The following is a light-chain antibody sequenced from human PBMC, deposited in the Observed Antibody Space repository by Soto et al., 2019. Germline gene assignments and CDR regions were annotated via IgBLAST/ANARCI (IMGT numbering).Light chain of an antibody. CDR1: HSINNY. J-gene: IGKJ4*01. CDR3: QHSYSDPLT. Sequence: DIQMTQSPSSPSAAVGDSVTITCRSSHSINNYLNWYQQKPGKAPKVLIFAASSLQSGVPSRFSGGRSGTDFTHTISSLQPEDFETYFCQHSYSDPLTFGGGTKVDI. V-gene: IGKV1-39*01. CDR2: AAS.